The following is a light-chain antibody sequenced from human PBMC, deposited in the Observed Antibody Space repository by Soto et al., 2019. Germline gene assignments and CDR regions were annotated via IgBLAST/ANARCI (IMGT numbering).Light chain of an antibody. V-gene: IGKV3-11*01. Sequence: EVVLTQSPATLSLSPGERATLSCRASETVRTFVDWYQQKPGQAPSLLIHGASNRATGIPARLSGSGSGTDFSLTISNLEPEDFAAYYCQQHSHWPPWTFGQGTRVEI. J-gene: IGKJ1*01. CDR2: GAS. CDR1: ETVRTF. CDR3: QQHSHWPPWT.